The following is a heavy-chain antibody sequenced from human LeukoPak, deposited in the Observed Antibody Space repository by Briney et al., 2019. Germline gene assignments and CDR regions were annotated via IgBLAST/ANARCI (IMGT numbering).Heavy chain of an antibody. J-gene: IGHJ3*02. V-gene: IGHV4-59*08. CDR1: GGSISSYY. CDR3: ARRQIAVAGFDAFDI. D-gene: IGHD6-19*01. CDR2: IYYSGST. Sequence: PSETLSLTCTVSGGSISSYYWSWIRQPPGKGLEWIGYIYYSGSTNYNPSLKSRVTISVDTSKNQFSLKLSSVTAADTAVYYCARRQIAVAGFDAFDIWGQGTMVTVSS.